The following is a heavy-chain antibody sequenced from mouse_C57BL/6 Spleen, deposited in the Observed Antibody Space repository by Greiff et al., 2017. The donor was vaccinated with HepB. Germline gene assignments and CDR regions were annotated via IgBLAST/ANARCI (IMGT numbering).Heavy chain of an antibody. CDR2: ISSGSSTI. CDR3: ARGGDGYPWFAY. CDR1: GFTFSDYG. D-gene: IGHD2-3*01. Sequence: EVQLVESGGGLVKPGGSLKLSCAASGFTFSDYGMHWVRQAPEKGLEWVAYISSGSSTIYYADTVKGRFTISRDNAKNTLFLQMTSLRSEDTAMYYWARGGDGYPWFAYWGQGTLVTVSA. V-gene: IGHV5-17*01. J-gene: IGHJ3*01.